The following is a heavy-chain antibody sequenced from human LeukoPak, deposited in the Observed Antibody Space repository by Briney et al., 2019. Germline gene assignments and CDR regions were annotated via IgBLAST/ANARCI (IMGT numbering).Heavy chain of an antibody. J-gene: IGHJ4*02. D-gene: IGHD3-3*01. CDR1: GFIFSNYN. CDR2: ISSSSSFM. V-gene: IGHV3-21*01. Sequence: GRSLRLSCAASGFIFSNYNMNWVRQAPGKGLEWVSSISSSSSFMKYADSLKGRFTISRDNAKNSLYLQVNSLRAEDTAVYYCARGPTLTTVDNWGQGTLVTVSS. CDR3: ARGPTLTTVDN.